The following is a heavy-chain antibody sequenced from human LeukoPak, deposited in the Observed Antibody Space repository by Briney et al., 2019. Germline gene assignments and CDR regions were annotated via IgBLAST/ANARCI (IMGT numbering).Heavy chain of an antibody. D-gene: IGHD2-21*01. Sequence: GGSLRLSCVASGFTFSSYAMHWVRQAPGKGLEWVAVISYDGSNKYYADSVKGRFTISRDNSKNTLYLQMNSLRAEDTAVYYCARDSRAYDYWGQGTLVTVSS. J-gene: IGHJ4*02. CDR3: ARDSRAYDY. V-gene: IGHV3-30*04. CDR1: GFTFSSYA. CDR2: ISYDGSNK.